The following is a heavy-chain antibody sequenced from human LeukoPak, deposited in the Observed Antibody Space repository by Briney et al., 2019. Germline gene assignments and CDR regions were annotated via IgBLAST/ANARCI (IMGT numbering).Heavy chain of an antibody. Sequence: GESLQISCKGSGYSFTSYWIAWVRQMPGKGLEWMGIIYPGDSDTRYSPSFQGQVTISADKSISTAYLQWSSLKASDTAMYYCARLGPSGSYPTRPNNWFDPWGQGTLVTVSS. CDR1: GYSFTSYW. J-gene: IGHJ5*02. CDR2: IYPGDSDT. V-gene: IGHV5-51*01. CDR3: ARLGPSGSYPTRPNNWFDP. D-gene: IGHD1-26*01.